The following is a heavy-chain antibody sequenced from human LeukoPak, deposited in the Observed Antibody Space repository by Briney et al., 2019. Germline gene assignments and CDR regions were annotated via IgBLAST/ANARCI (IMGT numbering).Heavy chain of an antibody. CDR3: ARYDRTSPTYFDY. CDR2: IYYSGST. D-gene: IGHD3-9*01. J-gene: IGHJ4*02. Sequence: SETLSLTCTVSGGSISNYYWSWIRQPPGKGLEWIGYIYYSGSTSYNSSLKSRVTISVDTSKSQFSLKLSSVTAADTAVYYCARYDRTSPTYFDYWGQGILVTVSS. V-gene: IGHV4-59*08. CDR1: GGSISNYY.